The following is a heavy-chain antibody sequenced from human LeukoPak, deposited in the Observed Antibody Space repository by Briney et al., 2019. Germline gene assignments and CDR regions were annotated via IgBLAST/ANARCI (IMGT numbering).Heavy chain of an antibody. CDR1: GFTFSSYA. D-gene: IGHD2-2*01. Sequence: PGGSLRLSCAASGFTFSSYAMSWVRQAPGKGLEWVSAISGSGGSTYYADSVKGRFTISRDNSKNTLYLQMNSLRAEDTAVYYCAIDQIPGYQPLDVWGQGTTVTVSS. CDR3: AIDQIPGYQPLDV. CDR2: ISGSGGST. J-gene: IGHJ6*02. V-gene: IGHV3-23*01.